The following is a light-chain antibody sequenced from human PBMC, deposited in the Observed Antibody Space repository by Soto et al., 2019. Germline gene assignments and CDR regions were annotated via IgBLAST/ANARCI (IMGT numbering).Light chain of an antibody. Sequence: WSPGERATLSCRASQSVSSSFLAWYQQKPGQAPRLLIYGASSRATGIPDRFSGSGSGTDFTLTISRLEPEDVAVYYCQQYGSSPLTFGGGTKVEIK. CDR2: GAS. CDR1: QSVSSSF. V-gene: IGKV3-20*01. J-gene: IGKJ4*01. CDR3: QQYGSSPLT.